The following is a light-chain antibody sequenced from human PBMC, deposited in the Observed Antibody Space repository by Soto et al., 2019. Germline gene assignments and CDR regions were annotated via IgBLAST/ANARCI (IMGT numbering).Light chain of an antibody. CDR1: SSDVGAYSY. CDR2: GVG. Sequence: QSVLTQPASVSGSPGQSITISCTGSSSDVGAYSYVSWYLQHPGKAPKLLIYGVGNRPSGVPDRFSGSKSGNTASLTVSGLQAEDEADYYCSSYAGSNNWGVFGTGTKLTVL. CDR3: SSYAGSNNWGV. J-gene: IGLJ1*01. V-gene: IGLV2-8*01.